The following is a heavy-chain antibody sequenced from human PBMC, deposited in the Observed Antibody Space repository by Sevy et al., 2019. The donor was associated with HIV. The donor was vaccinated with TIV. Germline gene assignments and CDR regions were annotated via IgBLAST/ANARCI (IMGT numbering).Heavy chain of an antibody. J-gene: IGHJ3*02. V-gene: IGHV3-30-3*01. CDR2: VSSDGAIT. Sequence: GGSLRLSCAASGFTFNNFAMHWVRLAPGKGPEWVAVVSSDGAITYYADSVKGRFTVSRDNSKNTVYIEMGSLRTTDTALYYCAKAYSARYYIPYDAFDIWGQGTMVTVSS. CDR3: AKAYSARYYIPYDAFDI. CDR1: GFTFNNFA. D-gene: IGHD1-26*01.